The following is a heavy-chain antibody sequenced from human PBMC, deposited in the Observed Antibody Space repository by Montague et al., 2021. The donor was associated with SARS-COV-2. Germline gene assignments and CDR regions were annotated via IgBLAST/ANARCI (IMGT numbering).Heavy chain of an antibody. CDR1: GGSFSGYY. V-gene: IGHV4-34*01. CDR3: ARGTKRLFTYDYDSSGYASDY. J-gene: IGHJ4*02. Sequence: SETLSLTCAVYGGSFSGYYWSWIREPPGKGLEWMGEINHSGSTKYNPSLKSRVPISVDTYKNQFSLTLSSVTAADTAVYYCARGTKRLFTYDYDSSGYASDYWGQGTLATVSS. D-gene: IGHD3-22*01. CDR2: INHSGST.